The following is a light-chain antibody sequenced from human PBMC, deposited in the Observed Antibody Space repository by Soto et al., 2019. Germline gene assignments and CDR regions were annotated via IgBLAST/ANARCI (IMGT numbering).Light chain of an antibody. J-gene: IGKJ1*01. Sequence: EIVLTQSPGTLSVSPGERATLSCRASQRIGSNLAWYQQKPGQAPRLLIYDASNRATGIPARFSGSGSGTDVSLPISSLEQAEYSVFYCQQRSNWPPTWTFGQGTKVEIK. V-gene: IGKV3-11*01. CDR2: DAS. CDR3: QQRSNWPPTWT. CDR1: QRIGSN.